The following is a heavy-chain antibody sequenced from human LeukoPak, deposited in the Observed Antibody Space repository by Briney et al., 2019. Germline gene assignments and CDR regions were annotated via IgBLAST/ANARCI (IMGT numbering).Heavy chain of an antibody. Sequence: GGSLRLSCAASGFTFSGYGMHWVRQAPGKGLEWVAVIWYDGSNKYYADSVKGRFTISRDNSKNTLYLQMNSLRAEDTAVYYCAGTWIQLWSYYFDYWGQGTLVTVSS. CDR1: GFTFSGYG. V-gene: IGHV3-33*01. D-gene: IGHD5-18*01. CDR3: AGTWIQLWSYYFDY. CDR2: IWYDGSNK. J-gene: IGHJ4*02.